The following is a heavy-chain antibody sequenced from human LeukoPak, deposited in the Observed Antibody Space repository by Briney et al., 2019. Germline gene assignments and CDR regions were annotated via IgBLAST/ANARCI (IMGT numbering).Heavy chain of an antibody. J-gene: IGHJ3*01. CDR1: GGTLSRYA. CDR2: IIPIFGNT. CDR3: ARLEKYYQDTNDDGFDL. Sequence: GSSVTVSCKASGGTLSRYAISWVRQAPGHGLEWMGGIIPIFGNTSYSPRFQGRVTITTDESTGTVYMELSSLRSEDTAVYYCARLEKYYQDTNDDGFDLWGQGTVVTVSS. D-gene: IGHD3-22*01. V-gene: IGHV1-69*05.